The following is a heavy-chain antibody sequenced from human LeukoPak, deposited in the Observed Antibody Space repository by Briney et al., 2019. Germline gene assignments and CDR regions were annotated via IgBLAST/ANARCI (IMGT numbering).Heavy chain of an antibody. Sequence: SETLSLTCAVYGGSFSGYYWSWIRQPPGKGLEWIGEINHSGSTNYNPSLKSRVTISVDTSKNQFSLKLSSVTAADTAVYYCARGTYYDILTGYYFSSCPFDPWGQGTLVTVSS. CDR3: ARGTYYDILTGYYFSSCPFDP. CDR2: INHSGST. CDR1: GGSFSGYY. D-gene: IGHD3-9*01. V-gene: IGHV4-34*01. J-gene: IGHJ5*02.